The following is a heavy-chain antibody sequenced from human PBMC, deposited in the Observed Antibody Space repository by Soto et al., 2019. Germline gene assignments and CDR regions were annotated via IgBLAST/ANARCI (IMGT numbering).Heavy chain of an antibody. Sequence: SETLSLTCTVSGGSISSSSYYWGWIRQPPGKGLEWIGSIYYSGSTYYNPSLKSRVTISRDNAKNSLYLQMNSLRAEDTAVYYCARASYYDFWSGQIGGVYYYYYMDVWGKGTTVTVSS. V-gene: IGHV4-39*02. CDR3: ARASYYDFWSGQIGGVYYYYYMDV. J-gene: IGHJ6*03. D-gene: IGHD3-3*01. CDR1: GGSISSSSYY. CDR2: IYYSGST.